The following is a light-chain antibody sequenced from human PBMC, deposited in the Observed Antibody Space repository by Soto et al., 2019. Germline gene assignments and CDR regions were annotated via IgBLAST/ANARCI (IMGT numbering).Light chain of an antibody. J-gene: IGLJ2*01. CDR1: SSDIGGYDY. CDR3: SSYTRSSTQV. V-gene: IGLV2-14*01. Sequence: QSVLTQPASVSGSPGQSITISCTGTSSDIGGYDYVSWYQQHPGKAPKLMIYDVSHRPSGVSNRFSASKSGNTASLTISGLQAEDEADYYCSSYTRSSTQVFGRGTKVTVL. CDR2: DVS.